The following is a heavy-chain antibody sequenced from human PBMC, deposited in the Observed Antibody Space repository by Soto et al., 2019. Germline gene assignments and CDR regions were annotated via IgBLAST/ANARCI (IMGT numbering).Heavy chain of an antibody. J-gene: IGHJ4*02. V-gene: IGHV1-69*02. D-gene: IGHD3-10*01. CDR3: AVSYGSGSRDVAH. Sequence: QVQLVQSGPEVKMPGSSVKVSCKASGDTFNSYTINWVLQAPGQGLQWMGRTIPILDMSNYALTFQGRVTISTDNSTTTVWMEVSRLSSDDPAVYHCAVSYGSGSRDVAHWCQRTLVTFSP. CDR2: TIPILDMS. CDR1: GDTFNSYT.